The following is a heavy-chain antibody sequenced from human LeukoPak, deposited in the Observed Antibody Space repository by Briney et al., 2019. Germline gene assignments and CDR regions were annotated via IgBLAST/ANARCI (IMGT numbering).Heavy chain of an antibody. D-gene: IGHD2-2*01. Sequence: GGSLRLSCAASGFTFSSYAMRWVRQAPGKGLEWVSGISGSGGSTYYADSVEGRFTISRDNSKNTVYLQMNSLTAEDTAVYYCAKSWSTSCYWCYFDYWAREPWSSSPQ. CDR1: GFTFSSYA. J-gene: IGHJ4*02. CDR2: ISGSGGST. CDR3: AKSWSTSCYWCYFDY. V-gene: IGHV3-23*01.